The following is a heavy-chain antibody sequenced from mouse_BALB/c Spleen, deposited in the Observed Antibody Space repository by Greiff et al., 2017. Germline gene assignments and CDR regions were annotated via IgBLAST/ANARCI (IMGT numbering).Heavy chain of an antibody. CDR3: NGMITTDGDYYAMDY. J-gene: IGHJ4*01. CDR2: IDPENGDT. CDR1: GFNIKDYY. Sequence: EVQLVESGAELVRSGASVKLSCTASGFNIKDYYMHWVKQRPEQGLEWIGWIDPENGDTEYAPKFQGKATMTADTSSNTAYLQLSSLTSEDTAVYYCNGMITTDGDYYAMDYWGQGTSVTVSS. D-gene: IGHD2-4*01. V-gene: IGHV14-4*02.